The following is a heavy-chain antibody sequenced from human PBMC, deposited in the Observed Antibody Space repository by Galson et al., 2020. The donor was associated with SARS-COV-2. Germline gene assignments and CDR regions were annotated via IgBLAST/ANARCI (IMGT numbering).Heavy chain of an antibody. V-gene: IGHV1-2*02. Sequence: ASVKVSCKASGYTFTGYYMHWVRQTPGQGLEWMGWINPNSGGTNYAQKFQGRVTMTRDTSISTAYMELSRLRSDDTAVYYCARDLYYYGSGSYSDWGQGTLVTVSS. J-gene: IGHJ4*02. CDR2: INPNSGGT. CDR3: ARDLYYYGSGSYSD. CDR1: GYTFTGYY. D-gene: IGHD3-10*01.